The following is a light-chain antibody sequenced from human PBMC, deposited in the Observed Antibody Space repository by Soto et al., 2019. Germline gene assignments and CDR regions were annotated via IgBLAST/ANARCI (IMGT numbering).Light chain of an antibody. CDR3: QQYNNWPLG. V-gene: IGKV3-15*01. Sequence: EIVMTQSPATLSVSPVERATLSCMASQSVNSNLAWYQQKPGQAPSLLIYGASTRAAGIPARFSGSGSGTEFTLIISSLQSEDFAVYYCQQYNNWPLGFGGGTKVDIK. CDR2: GAS. CDR1: QSVNSN. J-gene: IGKJ4*01.